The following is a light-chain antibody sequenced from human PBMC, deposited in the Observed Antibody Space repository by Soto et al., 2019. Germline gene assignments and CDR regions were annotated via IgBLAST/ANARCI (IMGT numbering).Light chain of an antibody. J-gene: IGKJ1*01. Sequence: DIQMTQSPSTLSASVRDRVTITFRASQSISSWLAWYQQKXGQAPKXXIYKASTLKSGVPSRFSGSGSGTEFTLTISSLQPDDFATYYCQHYNSYSEAFGQGTKVDIK. CDR2: KAS. V-gene: IGKV1-5*03. CDR3: QHYNSYSEA. CDR1: QSISSW.